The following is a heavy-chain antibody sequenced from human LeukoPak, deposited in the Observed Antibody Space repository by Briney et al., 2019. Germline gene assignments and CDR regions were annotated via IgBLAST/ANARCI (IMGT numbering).Heavy chain of an antibody. D-gene: IGHD1-1*01. CDR1: GFTFSSYG. Sequence: GGSLRLSCAASGFTFSSYGMHWVRQAPGKGLEWVAVIWYDGSNKYYADSVKGRFTISRDNSKNTLYLQMISLRAEDTAVYYCASQGSGTTIAFDIWGQGTMVTVSS. CDR2: IWYDGSNK. V-gene: IGHV3-33*01. CDR3: ASQGSGTTIAFDI. J-gene: IGHJ3*02.